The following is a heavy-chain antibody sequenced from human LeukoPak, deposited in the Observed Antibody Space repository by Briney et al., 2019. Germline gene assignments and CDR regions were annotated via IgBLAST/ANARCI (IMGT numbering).Heavy chain of an antibody. J-gene: IGHJ6*03. CDR1: GYTFTSYD. Sequence: ASVKVSCKASGYTFTSYDINWVRQATGQGLEWMGWMNPNSGNTGYAQKFQGRVTMTRNTSISTAYMELSSLRSEDTAVYYCARGVKKALRFLEWLSKIVYYMDVWGKGTTVTVSS. CDR3: ARGVKKALRFLEWLSKIVYYMDV. V-gene: IGHV1-8*01. CDR2: MNPNSGNT. D-gene: IGHD3-3*01.